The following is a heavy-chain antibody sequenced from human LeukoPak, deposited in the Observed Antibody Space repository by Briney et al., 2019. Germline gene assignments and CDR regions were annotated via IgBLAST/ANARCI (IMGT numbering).Heavy chain of an antibody. J-gene: IGHJ4*02. CDR2: INHSGST. D-gene: IGHD4-17*01. CDR1: GGSFSGYY. V-gene: IGHV4-34*01. Sequence: SETLSLTCAVYGGSFSGYYWSWIRQPPGKGLEWIGEINHSGSTYYNPSLKSRVTISVDTSKNQFSLKLSSVTAADTAVYYCARVPTVTFFDYWGQGTLVTVS. CDR3: ARVPTVTFFDY.